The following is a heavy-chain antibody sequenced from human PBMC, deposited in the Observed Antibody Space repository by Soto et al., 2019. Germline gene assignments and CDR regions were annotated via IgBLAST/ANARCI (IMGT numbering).Heavy chain of an antibody. V-gene: IGHV1-46*01. J-gene: IGHJ6*02. CDR3: ARPNTTYTYYYGMDV. D-gene: IGHD1-26*01. CDR2: INPSGGST. Sequence: ASVKVSCKASGYTFTSYYMHWVRQAPGQGLEWMGIINPSGGSTSYAQKFQGRVTMTRDTSTSTVYMELSSLRSEDTAVYYCARPNTTYTYYYGMDVWGQGTTVTVSS. CDR1: GYTFTSYY.